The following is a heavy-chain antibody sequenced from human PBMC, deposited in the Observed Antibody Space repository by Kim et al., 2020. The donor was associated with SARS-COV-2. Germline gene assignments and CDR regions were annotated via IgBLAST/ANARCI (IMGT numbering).Heavy chain of an antibody. Sequence: KFQGGVPLTRDTSTSTVYMELSSLRSEDTAVYYCARDLSNASSGWYWFDYWGQGTLVTVSS. J-gene: IGHJ4*02. CDR3: ARDLSNASSGWYWFDY. V-gene: IGHV1-46*01. D-gene: IGHD6-19*01.